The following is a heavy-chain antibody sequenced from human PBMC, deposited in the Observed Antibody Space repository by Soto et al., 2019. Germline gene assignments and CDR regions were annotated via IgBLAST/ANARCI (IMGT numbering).Heavy chain of an antibody. Sequence: PGGSLRLSCAASGFTVSSNYMSWVRQAPGKGLEWVSVIYSGGSTYCADSVKGRSTISRDNSKKTLYVQMNSLRAEDTAVYYCSKMSDFWSGSPTYHFDYWGQGTQVTVCS. CDR2: IYSGGST. J-gene: IGHJ4*02. D-gene: IGHD3-3*01. CDR1: GFTVSSNY. CDR3: SKMSDFWSGSPTYHFDY. V-gene: IGHV3-53*01.